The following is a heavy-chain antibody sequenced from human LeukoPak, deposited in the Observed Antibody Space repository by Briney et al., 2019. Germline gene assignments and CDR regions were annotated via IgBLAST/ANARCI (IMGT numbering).Heavy chain of an antibody. CDR2: ISYDGSNK. CDR1: GFTFSSYG. V-gene: IGHV3-30*18. J-gene: IGHJ4*02. Sequence: GGSLRLSCAASGFTFSSYGMHWVRQAPGKGLEWVAVISYDGSNKYYADSVKGRFTISRDNFKNTLYLQMNSLRAEDTAVYYCAKDASPFDWLFTYSDYWGQGTLVTVSS. CDR3: AKDASPFDWLFTYSDY. D-gene: IGHD3-9*01.